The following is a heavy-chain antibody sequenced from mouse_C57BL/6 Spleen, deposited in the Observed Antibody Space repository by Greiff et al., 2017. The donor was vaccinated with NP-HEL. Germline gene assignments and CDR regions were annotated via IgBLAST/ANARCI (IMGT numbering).Heavy chain of an antibody. Sequence: VQLQQSGAELVRPGASVKLSCKASGYTFTDYYINWVKQRPGQGLEWIARIYPGSGNTYYNEKFKGKATLTAEKSSSTAYMQLSSLTSEDSAVYVCARCDYDEYYYAMDYWGQGTSVTVSS. J-gene: IGHJ4*01. V-gene: IGHV1-76*01. CDR2: IYPGSGNT. CDR1: GYTFTDYY. D-gene: IGHD2-4*01. CDR3: ARCDYDEYYYAMDY.